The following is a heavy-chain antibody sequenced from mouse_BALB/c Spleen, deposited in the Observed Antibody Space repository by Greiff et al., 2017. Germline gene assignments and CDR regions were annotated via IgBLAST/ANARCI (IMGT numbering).Heavy chain of an antibody. CDR3: AREAYYGSHWFAY. CDR1: GYTFTDYA. V-gene: IGHV1S137*01. Sequence: QVQLQQSGAELVRPGVSVKISCKGSGYTFTDYAMHWVKQSHAKSLEWIGVISTYYGDASYNQKFKGKATMTVDKSSSTAYMELARLTSEDSAIYYCAREAYYGSHWFAYWGQGTLVTVSA. D-gene: IGHD1-1*01. CDR2: ISTYYGDA. J-gene: IGHJ3*01.